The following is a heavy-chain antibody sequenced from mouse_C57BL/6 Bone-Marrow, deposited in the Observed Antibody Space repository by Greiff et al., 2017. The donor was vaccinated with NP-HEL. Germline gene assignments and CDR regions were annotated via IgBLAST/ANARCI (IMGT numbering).Heavy chain of an antibody. V-gene: IGHV1-15*01. Sequence: QVQLKESGAELVRPGASVTLSCKASGYTFTDYEMHWVKQTPVHGMEWIGAIDPETGGTAYNQKFKGKAILTADKSSSTAYMELRSLTSEDSAVYYCTRKGNYYGSSRDWFAYWGQGTLVTVSA. D-gene: IGHD1-1*01. CDR1: GYTFTDYE. J-gene: IGHJ3*01. CDR3: TRKGNYYGSSRDWFAY. CDR2: IDPETGGT.